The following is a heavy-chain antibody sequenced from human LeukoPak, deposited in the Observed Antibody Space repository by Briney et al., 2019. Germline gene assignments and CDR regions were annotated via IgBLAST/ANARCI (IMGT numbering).Heavy chain of an antibody. CDR1: EFTFSSYG. CDR2: IWYDGSNK. V-gene: IGHV3-33*01. Sequence: PGRSLRLSCAASEFTFSSYGMHWVRQAPGKGLEWVAVIWYDGSNKYYADSVKGRFTISRDNSKNTLYLQMNSLRAEDTAVYYCARDRQDYDFWSGYFDYWGQGTLVTVSS. J-gene: IGHJ4*02. CDR3: ARDRQDYDFWSGYFDY. D-gene: IGHD3-3*01.